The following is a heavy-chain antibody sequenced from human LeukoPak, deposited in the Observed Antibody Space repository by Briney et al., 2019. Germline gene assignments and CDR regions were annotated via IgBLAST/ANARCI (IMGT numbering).Heavy chain of an antibody. CDR3: ARHVGSSDVDF. J-gene: IGHJ4*02. CDR1: GYRFANLW. Sequence: PGESLKISCKCSGYRFANLWIGWVRQMPGKGLEWMGIIYPGDSDTRYSPSFQGQVTISADKSISTAYLQWSSLQASDTAMYYCARHVGSSDVDFWGQGTLVTVSS. D-gene: IGHD6-13*01. V-gene: IGHV5-51*01. CDR2: IYPGDSDT.